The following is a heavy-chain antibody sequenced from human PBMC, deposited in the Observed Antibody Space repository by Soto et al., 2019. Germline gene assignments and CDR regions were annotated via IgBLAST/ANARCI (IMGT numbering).Heavy chain of an antibody. Sequence: QVQLVESGGGVVQPGRSLRLSCAASVFTFSSYAMHWVRQAPGKGLEWVAVISSDGSDEYYADSVKGRFTISRDNCKNTLYLQISSLRAEDTAVYYCASLPIVVVTSTRDYWGQGTLVTVSS. J-gene: IGHJ4*02. CDR1: VFTFSSYA. CDR2: ISSDGSDE. V-gene: IGHV3-30-3*01. CDR3: ASLPIVVVTSTRDY. D-gene: IGHD2-21*02.